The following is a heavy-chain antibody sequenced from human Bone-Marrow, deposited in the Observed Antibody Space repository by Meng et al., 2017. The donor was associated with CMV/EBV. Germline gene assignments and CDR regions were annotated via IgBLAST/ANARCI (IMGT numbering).Heavy chain of an antibody. Sequence: GESLKISCAASGFTFSSYAMSWVRQAPGKGLEWVSTISSSGGSTYYADSVKGRFTISRDNSKNTLYLQMNSLTAEDAAVYYCAREGDAFDIWGQGTMVPVSS. CDR3: AREGDAFDI. CDR1: GFTFSSYA. CDR2: ISSSGGST. V-gene: IGHV3-23*01. J-gene: IGHJ3*02.